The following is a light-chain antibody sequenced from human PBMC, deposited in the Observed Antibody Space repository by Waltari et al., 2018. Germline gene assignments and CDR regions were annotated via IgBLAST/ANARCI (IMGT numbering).Light chain of an antibody. V-gene: IGLV3-19*01. Sequence: EQEKPGPGPVTVIYGKNNRPSGVPGRFPGLSPRNTASLTNTGAQAEDEADYYCNSRDSSGNRVFGTGTKVTVL. J-gene: IGLJ1*01. CDR2: GKN. CDR3: NSRDSSGNRV.